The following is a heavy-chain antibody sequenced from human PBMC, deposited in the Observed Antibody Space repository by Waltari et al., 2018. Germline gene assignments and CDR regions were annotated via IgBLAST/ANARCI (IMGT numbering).Heavy chain of an antibody. CDR3: VGRGY. V-gene: IGHV3-7*01. Sequence: EVQLVESGGGLVQPGGSLRLSCAASEIMFSGHSMSWVRQAPGKGLEWVANIKQDGSEKNYVDSVKGRFTISRDNAKKSLFLQLNSLRVEDTAIYYCVGRGYWGQGTLVTVSS. CDR2: IKQDGSEK. J-gene: IGHJ4*02. CDR1: EIMFSGHS.